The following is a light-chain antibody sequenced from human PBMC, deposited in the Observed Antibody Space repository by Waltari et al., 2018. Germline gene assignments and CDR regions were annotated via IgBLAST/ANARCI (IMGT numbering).Light chain of an antibody. CDR3: QSYDNSNWV. CDR1: SGSIVSNY. J-gene: IGLJ3*02. CDR2: ENN. Sequence: NFMLTQPHSVSESPGKTVTISCTRSSGSIVSNYVQWYQQRPGSAPITMIYENNQRRFGVPDRFSGSIDSSSNSASLTISGLKTEDEADYSCQSYDNSNWVFGGGTKLTVL. V-gene: IGLV6-57*04.